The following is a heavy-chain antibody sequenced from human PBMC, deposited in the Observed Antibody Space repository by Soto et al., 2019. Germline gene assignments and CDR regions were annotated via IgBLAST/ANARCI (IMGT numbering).Heavy chain of an antibody. CDR2: INPKSGGT. D-gene: IGHD2-8*01. Sequence: QVQLVQSGAEVKKPGASVKVSCKASGYSFTDYHIHWVRQAPGQGLEWLGRINPKSGGTSTAQKFQGWVTRTTDTSISTASMELTRLTSDDTYIYYCARGDSTDCSNGVCSFFYNHDMDVWGQGTTVTVSS. J-gene: IGHJ6*02. V-gene: IGHV1-2*01. CDR3: ARGDSTDCSNGVCSFFYNHDMDV. CDR1: GYSFTDYH.